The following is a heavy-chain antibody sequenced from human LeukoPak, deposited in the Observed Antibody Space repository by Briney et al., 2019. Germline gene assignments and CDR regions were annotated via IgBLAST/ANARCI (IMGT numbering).Heavy chain of an antibody. CDR1: GFTFDDYA. Sequence: GRSLRLSCAASGFTFDDYAMHWVRQAPGKGLEWVSGISWNSGSIGYADSVKGRFTISRDNAKNSLYLQMNSLRAEDTALYYCAKDLDPRTIVATITLDYWGQGTLVTASS. J-gene: IGHJ4*02. D-gene: IGHD5-12*01. CDR2: ISWNSGSI. V-gene: IGHV3-9*01. CDR3: AKDLDPRTIVATITLDY.